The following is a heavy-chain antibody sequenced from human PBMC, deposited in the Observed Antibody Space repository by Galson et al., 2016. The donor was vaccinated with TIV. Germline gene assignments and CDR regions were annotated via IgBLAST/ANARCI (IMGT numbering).Heavy chain of an antibody. D-gene: IGHD1-26*01. CDR2: LSLSGAYT. Sequence: MSWVRLAPGKGLEWVSSLSLSGAYTYYADSVKGRFTISRDNAKYTLFLQLNSLRAGDTAIYYCAKVGKSGDYSWDASDVWGQGTVVTVSS. V-gene: IGHV3-23*01. CDR3: AKVGKSGDYSWDASDV. J-gene: IGHJ3*01.